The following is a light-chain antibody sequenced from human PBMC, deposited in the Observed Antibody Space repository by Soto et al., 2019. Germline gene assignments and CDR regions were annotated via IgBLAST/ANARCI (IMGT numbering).Light chain of an antibody. Sequence: EIVLTQSPGTLSLSPGERATLSCRASQSVSNSYLAWYQQKPGQAPRLLIYGASTRATGIPASFIGNGSGTEFTLTASSLQPEDFAVYYCQQYNNWPFTFGPGTKVDIK. V-gene: IGKV3-15*01. CDR1: QSVSNSY. CDR2: GAS. J-gene: IGKJ3*01. CDR3: QQYNNWPFT.